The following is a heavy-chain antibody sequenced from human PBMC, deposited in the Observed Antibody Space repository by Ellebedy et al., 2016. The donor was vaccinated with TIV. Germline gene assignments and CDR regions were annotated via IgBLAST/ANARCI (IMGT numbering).Heavy chain of an antibody. J-gene: IGHJ6*02. D-gene: IGHD5-12*01. CDR2: IHSSGGTL. V-gene: IGHV3-11*01. Sequence: GESLKISCAASGFTFSDYYMTWIRQAPGKGLEWVSCIHSSGGTLYYADSVRGRFTLSRDNAKNSVYLQMNSLRVEDSAVYYCAGGGATIGPARTNYYGMDVWGQGTTVTVSS. CDR3: AGGGATIGPARTNYYGMDV. CDR1: GFTFSDYY.